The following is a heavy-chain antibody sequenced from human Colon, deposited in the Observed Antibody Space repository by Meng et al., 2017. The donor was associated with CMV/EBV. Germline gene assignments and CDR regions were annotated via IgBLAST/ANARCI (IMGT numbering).Heavy chain of an antibody. D-gene: IGHD3-3*01. J-gene: IGHJ6*02. Sequence: ASVKVSCKGSNYTFTNYCIAWVRQAPGQGLEWMGWISAYNGETKYEEKLQDRVTMTTDTSTSTAYMELRSLRSDDTAVYYCARGSSSTMVGDYYYGMDVWGQGTTVTVSS. CDR3: ARGSSSTMVGDYYYGMDV. V-gene: IGHV1-18*01. CDR2: ISAYNGET. CDR1: NYTFTNYC.